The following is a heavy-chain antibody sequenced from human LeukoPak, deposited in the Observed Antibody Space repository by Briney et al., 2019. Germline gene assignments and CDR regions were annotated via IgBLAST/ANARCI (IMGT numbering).Heavy chain of an antibody. Sequence: SGGSLRLSCAASGFIFSSYGMHWVRQAPGKGLEWVAVISYDGSSKYSADSVKGRFTISRDNSKNTLHLQMNSLRAEDTAVYYCASYDFWGGGAPPWGQGTLVTVSS. V-gene: IGHV3-30*03. J-gene: IGHJ5*02. CDR1: GFIFSSYG. CDR2: ISYDGSSK. D-gene: IGHD3-3*01. CDR3: ASYDFWGGGAPP.